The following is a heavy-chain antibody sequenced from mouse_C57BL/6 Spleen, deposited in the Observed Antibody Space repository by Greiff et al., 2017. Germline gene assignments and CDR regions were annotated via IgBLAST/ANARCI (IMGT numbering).Heavy chain of an antibody. CDR3: ARYSSVAMDY. J-gene: IGHJ4*01. CDR2: INYDGSST. Sequence: EVKLVESEGGLVQPGSSMKLSCTASGFTFSDYYMAWVRQVPEKGLEWVANINYDGSSTYYLDSLKSRFIISRDNAKNILYLQMSSLKSEDTATYYCARYSSVAMDYWGQGTSVTVSS. CDR1: GFTFSDYY. D-gene: IGHD2-12*01. V-gene: IGHV5-16*01.